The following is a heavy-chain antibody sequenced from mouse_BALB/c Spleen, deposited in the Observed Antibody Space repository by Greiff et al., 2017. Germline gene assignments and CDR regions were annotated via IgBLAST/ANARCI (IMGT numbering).Heavy chain of an antibody. CDR1: GFSLTGYG. D-gene: IGHD2-4*01. CDR2: IWGDGST. CDR3: ARKGLRHAMDY. V-gene: IGHV2-6-7*01. J-gene: IGHJ4*01. Sequence: VQVVESGPGLVAPSQSLSITCTVSGFSLTGYGVNWVRQPPGKGLEWLGMIWGDGSTDYNSALKSRLSISKDNSKSQVFLKMNSLQTDDTARYYCARKGLRHAMDYWGQGTSVTVSS.